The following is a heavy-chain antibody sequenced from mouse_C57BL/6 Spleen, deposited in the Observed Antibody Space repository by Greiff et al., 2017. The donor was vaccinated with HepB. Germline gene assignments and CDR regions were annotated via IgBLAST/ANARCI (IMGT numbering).Heavy chain of an antibody. D-gene: IGHD2-4*01. J-gene: IGHJ3*01. CDR3: ARGDDYAWFAY. V-gene: IGHV7-3*01. Sequence: EVKLMESGGGLVQPGGSLSLSCAASGFTFTDYYMSWVRQPPGKALEWLGFIRNKANGYTTEYSASVKGRFTISRDNSQSILYLQMNALRAEDSATYYGARGDDYAWFAYWGQGTLVTVSA. CDR1: GFTFTDYY. CDR2: IRNKANGYTT.